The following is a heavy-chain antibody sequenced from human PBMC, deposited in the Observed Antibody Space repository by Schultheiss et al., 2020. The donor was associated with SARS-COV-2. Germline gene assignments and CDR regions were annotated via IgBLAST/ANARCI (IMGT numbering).Heavy chain of an antibody. J-gene: IGHJ5*02. CDR1: GGSINSSNYY. CDR3: ARDGSSGYYSWFDP. CDR2: IYYSGST. V-gene: IGHV4-39*02. D-gene: IGHD3-22*01. Sequence: SQTLSLTCTVSGGSINSSNYYWGWIRQPPGKGLEWIGSIYYSGSTYYNPSLKSRVTISVDTSKNQFSLKLSSVTAADTAVYYCARDGSSGYYSWFDPWGQGTLVTVSS.